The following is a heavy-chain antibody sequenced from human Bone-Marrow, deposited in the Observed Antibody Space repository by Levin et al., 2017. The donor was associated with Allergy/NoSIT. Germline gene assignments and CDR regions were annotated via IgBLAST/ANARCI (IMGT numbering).Heavy chain of an antibody. Sequence: GGSLRLSCAASGFTFKNYAMAWVRQAPGMGLEWVSTISGSGTGTYYADSVKGRFTVSRDNSKNTLYLQLNSLRVEDTAVFYCAKDRSGSRSKGDLDYWGQGTLVTVSS. CDR3: AKDRSGSRSKGDLDY. CDR1: GFTFKNYA. D-gene: IGHD3-3*01. CDR2: ISGSGTGT. J-gene: IGHJ4*02. V-gene: IGHV3-23*01.